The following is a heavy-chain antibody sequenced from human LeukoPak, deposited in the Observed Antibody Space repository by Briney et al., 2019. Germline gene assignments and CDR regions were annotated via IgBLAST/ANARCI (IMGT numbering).Heavy chain of an antibody. Sequence: GGSLRLSCAASGFTFSSYAMPWVRQAPGKGLEWVAVISYDGSNKYYADSVKGRFTISRDNSKNTLYLQMNSLRAEDTAVYYCARARTTVTTFGAYNWFDPWGQGTLVTVSS. CDR2: ISYDGSNK. CDR3: ARARTTVTTFGAYNWFDP. J-gene: IGHJ5*02. D-gene: IGHD4-17*01. CDR1: GFTFSSYA. V-gene: IGHV3-30-3*01.